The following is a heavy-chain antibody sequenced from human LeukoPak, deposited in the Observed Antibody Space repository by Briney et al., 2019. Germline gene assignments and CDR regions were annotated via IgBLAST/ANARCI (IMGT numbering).Heavy chain of an antibody. CDR1: VFTFSSYS. CDR3: ARDPDSSFDY. CDR2: ISSSSSYI. V-gene: IGHV3-21*01. D-gene: IGHD6-13*01. Sequence: GWSLSLSCAASVFTFSSYSMNWVRQAPGRGLEWVSFISSSSSYIYYADSVKGRFNISRDNAKNSLYLQTNSLRAEDTAVYYCARDPDSSFDYWGQGTLVTVSS. J-gene: IGHJ4*02.